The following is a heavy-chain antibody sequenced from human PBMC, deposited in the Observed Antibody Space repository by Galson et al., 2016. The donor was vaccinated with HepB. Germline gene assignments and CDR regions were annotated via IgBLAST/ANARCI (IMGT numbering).Heavy chain of an antibody. J-gene: IGHJ4*02. CDR3: ARDTLSSGWDLDY. D-gene: IGHD3-22*01. CDR2: ITGSGGTT. Sequence: SLRLSCAASGFTFSSYAMHWVRQAPGKGLEYLSAITGSGGTTYYANSVKGRFTISRDNSENTLYLQMGSLRAEDMAVYYCARDTLSSGWDLDYWGQGTLVTVSS. CDR1: GFTFSSYA. V-gene: IGHV3-64*01.